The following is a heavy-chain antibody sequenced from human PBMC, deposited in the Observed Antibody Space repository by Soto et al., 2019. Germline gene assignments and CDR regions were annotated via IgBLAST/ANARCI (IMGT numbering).Heavy chain of an antibody. Sequence: QVQLVQSGAEVKKPGSSVKVSCKASGGTFSSYTISWVRQAPGQGLEWMGRIIPILGIANYAKKFQGRVTLTEXKSTSTAYMELSSLRSEDTAVYYCARIGDGYNYDYWGQGTLVTVSS. CDR3: ARIGDGYNYDY. CDR1: GGTFSSYT. V-gene: IGHV1-69*02. J-gene: IGHJ4*02. CDR2: IIPILGIA. D-gene: IGHD5-12*01.